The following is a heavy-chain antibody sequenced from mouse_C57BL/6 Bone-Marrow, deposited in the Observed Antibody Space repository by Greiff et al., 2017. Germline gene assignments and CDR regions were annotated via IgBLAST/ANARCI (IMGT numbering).Heavy chain of an antibody. CDR2: IDPETGGT. D-gene: IGHD2-1*01. Sequence: QVQLQQSGAELVRPGASVTLSCQASGYTFTDYEMHWVKQTPVHGLEWIGAIDPETGGTAYNQKFKGKAILTADKYSSTAYMELSSLTSEDSAVYYCTAIYYGNYLYWYCDVWGTGTTVTVSS. V-gene: IGHV1-15*01. J-gene: IGHJ1*03. CDR3: TAIYYGNYLYWYCDV. CDR1: GYTFTDYE.